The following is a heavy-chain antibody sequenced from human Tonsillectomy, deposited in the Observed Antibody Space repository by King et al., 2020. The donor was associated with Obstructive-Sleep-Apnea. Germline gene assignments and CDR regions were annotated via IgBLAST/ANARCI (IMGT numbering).Heavy chain of an antibody. J-gene: IGHJ3*02. Sequence: VQLQESGPGLVKPSETLSLTCTVSGGSISSYYWSWIRQPPGKGLEWIGYIYYSGSTNYNPSLKSRVTISVDTSKNQFSLKLSSVTAADTAVYYCARHDRGYSYGYCAFDIWGQGTMVTVSS. D-gene: IGHD5-18*01. V-gene: IGHV4-59*08. CDR2: IYYSGST. CDR3: ARHDRGYSYGYCAFDI. CDR1: GGSISSYY.